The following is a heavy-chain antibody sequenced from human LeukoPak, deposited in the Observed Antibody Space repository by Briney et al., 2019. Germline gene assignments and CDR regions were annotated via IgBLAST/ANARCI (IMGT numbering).Heavy chain of an antibody. Sequence: ASVKVSCKASGYTFTSYYMHWVRQAPGQGLEWMGIINPSGGSTSYAQKFLGRVTMTRDTSTSTVYMELSSLGSEDTAVYYCARVRVNRYYYYGMDVWGQGTTVTVSS. CDR1: GYTFTSYY. CDR3: ARVRVNRYYYYGMDV. J-gene: IGHJ6*02. D-gene: IGHD1-14*01. V-gene: IGHV1-46*01. CDR2: INPSGGST.